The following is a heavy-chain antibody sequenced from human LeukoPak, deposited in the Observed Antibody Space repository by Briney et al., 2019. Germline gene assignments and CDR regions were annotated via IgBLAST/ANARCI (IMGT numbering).Heavy chain of an antibody. J-gene: IGHJ3*02. CDR2: IYYSGST. D-gene: IGHD2-15*01. V-gene: IGHV4-59*01. CDR1: GGSISSYY. Sequence: SETLSLTCTVSGGSISSYYWSWIRQPPGKGLEWIGYIYYSGSTNYNPSLKSRVTISVDTSKNQFSLKLSSVTAADTAVYYCARSIVVVVAASRGAFDIWGQGTMVTVSS. CDR3: ARSIVVVVAASRGAFDI.